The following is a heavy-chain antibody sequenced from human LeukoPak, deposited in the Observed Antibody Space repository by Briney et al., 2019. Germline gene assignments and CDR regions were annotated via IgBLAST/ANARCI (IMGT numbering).Heavy chain of an antibody. J-gene: IGHJ4*02. D-gene: IGHD6-6*01. V-gene: IGHV4-39*01. CDR3: ARRAARPERYFDY. Sequence: SETLSLTCTVSGGSISSSSHYWGWIRQPPGKGLEWIGSIYYSGSTYYNPSLKSRVTISVDTSKNQFSLKLSSVTAADTAVYYCARRAARPERYFDYWGQGTLVTVSS. CDR1: GGSISSSSHY. CDR2: IYYSGST.